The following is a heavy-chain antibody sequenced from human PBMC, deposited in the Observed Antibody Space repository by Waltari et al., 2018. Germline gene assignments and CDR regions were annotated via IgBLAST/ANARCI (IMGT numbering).Heavy chain of an antibody. J-gene: IGHJ4*02. CDR3: ASGRTYGQTGDY. D-gene: IGHD2-8*01. V-gene: IGHV3-72*01. CDR2: TRNKANSYST. CDR1: GFTLSDPY. Sequence: EVQLVESGGGLVQPGGSLRLSCAASGFTLSDPYMDWVRQAPGKGLEWVGRTRNKANSYSTEYAASVKGRFTISRDESKNSVFLEMNSLKTEDTAVYYCASGRTYGQTGDYWGQGTLVTVSS.